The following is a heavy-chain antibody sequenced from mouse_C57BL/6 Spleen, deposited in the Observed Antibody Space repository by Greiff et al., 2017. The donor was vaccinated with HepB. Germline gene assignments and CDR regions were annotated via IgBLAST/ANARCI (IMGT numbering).Heavy chain of an antibody. CDR2: ISSGSSTI. Sequence: EVKVVESGGGLVKPGGSLKLSCAASGFTFSDYGMHWVRQAPEKGLEWVAYISSGSSTIYYADTVKGRFTISRYNAKNTLFLQMTSLRSEDTAMYYCARGGLRAWFAYWGQGTLVTVSA. CDR1: GFTFSDYG. D-gene: IGHD2-4*01. J-gene: IGHJ3*01. V-gene: IGHV5-17*01. CDR3: ARGGLRAWFAY.